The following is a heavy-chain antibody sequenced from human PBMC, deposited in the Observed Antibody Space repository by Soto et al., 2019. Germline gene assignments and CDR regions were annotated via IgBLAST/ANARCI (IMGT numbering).Heavy chain of an antibody. Sequence: ASVKVSCKASGYTFTNYGISWVRQAPGQGPEWMGWINTYNGNSNYAQKFQGRVTMTTDTSTNTAYMELRSLTSDDTAVYYCARDCTGGSCFCIYWGQGTMVTVS. CDR2: INTYNGNS. CDR3: ARDCTGGSCFCIY. V-gene: IGHV1-18*01. J-gene: IGHJ4*02. D-gene: IGHD2-15*01. CDR1: GYTFTNYG.